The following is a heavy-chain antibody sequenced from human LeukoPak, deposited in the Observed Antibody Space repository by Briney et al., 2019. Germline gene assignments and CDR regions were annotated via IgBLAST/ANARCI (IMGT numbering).Heavy chain of an antibody. CDR2: ISHDGSSK. V-gene: IGHV3-30*18. CDR3: AKDSSGYLY. D-gene: IGHD3-22*01. CDR1: GFTFSSYG. J-gene: IGHJ4*02. Sequence: GGSLRLSCAASGFTFSSYGMHWVRQAPGKGLEWVAVISHDGSSKYYADSVKGRFTISRDNSKNTLYLQMNSLRAEDTAVYYCAKDSSGYLYWGQGTLVTVSS.